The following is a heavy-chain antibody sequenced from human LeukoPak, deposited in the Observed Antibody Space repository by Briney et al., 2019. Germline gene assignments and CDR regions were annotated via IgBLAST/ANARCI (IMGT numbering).Heavy chain of an antibody. J-gene: IGHJ4*02. V-gene: IGHV3-53*01. CDR2: VYSDNT. D-gene: IGHD4/OR15-4a*01. CDR3: ARRAGAYSHPYDY. CDR1: GLTFSSQW. Sequence: GGSLRLSCAASGLTFSSQWMTWVRQAPGKGLEWVSFVYSDNTHYSDSVKGRFTISRDNSKNTLYLQMNSLRAEDTAVYYCARRAGAYSHPYDYWGQGTLVTVSS.